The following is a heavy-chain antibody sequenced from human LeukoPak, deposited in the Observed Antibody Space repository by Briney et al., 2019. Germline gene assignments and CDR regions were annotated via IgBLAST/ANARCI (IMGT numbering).Heavy chain of an antibody. V-gene: IGHV3-30*03. D-gene: IGHD3-10*01. CDR2: ISYDGSNK. J-gene: IGHJ5*02. CDR3: GGVRGQIDP. Sequence: GGSLRLSCAASGFTFSSYGMHWVRQAPGKGLEWVAVISYDGSNKYYADSVKGRFTISRDNSKNTLYLQMNSLRAEDTAVYYCGGVRGQIDPWGQGTLVTVPS. CDR1: GFTFSSYG.